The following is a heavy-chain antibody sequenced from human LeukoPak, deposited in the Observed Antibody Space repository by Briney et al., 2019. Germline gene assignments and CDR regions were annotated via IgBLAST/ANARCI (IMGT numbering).Heavy chain of an antibody. CDR1: GFPYTSGFTFSDYY. Sequence: GGSLRLSCAASGFPYTSGFTFSDYYMSWIRQAPGKGLEWVSYISSTSAYTNYADSVKGRFTISRDNANNSLYLQMNGLRAEDTAIYYCARGGTGAFDFWGQGTLVTVSS. D-gene: IGHD2-8*02. CDR3: ARGGTGAFDF. CDR2: ISSTSAYT. V-gene: IGHV3-11*06. J-gene: IGHJ4*02.